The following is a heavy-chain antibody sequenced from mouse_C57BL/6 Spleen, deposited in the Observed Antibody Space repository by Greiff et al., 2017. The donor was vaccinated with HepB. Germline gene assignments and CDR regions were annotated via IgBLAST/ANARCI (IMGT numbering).Heavy chain of an antibody. D-gene: IGHD2-1*01. CDR3: ARDGYYGNYGFAY. CDR2: INYDGSST. V-gene: IGHV5-16*01. CDR1: GFTFSDYY. J-gene: IGHJ3*01. Sequence: EVNVVESEGGLVQPGSSMKLSCTASGFTFSDYYMAWVRQVPEKGLEWVANINYDGSSTYYLDSLKSRFIISRDNAKNILYLQMSSLKSEDTATYYCARDGYYGNYGFAYWGQGTLVTVSA.